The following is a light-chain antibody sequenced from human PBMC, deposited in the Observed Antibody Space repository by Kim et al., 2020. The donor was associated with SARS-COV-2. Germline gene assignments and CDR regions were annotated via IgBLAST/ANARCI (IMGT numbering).Light chain of an antibody. J-gene: IGLJ2*01. Sequence: APGKTAKITWGGNNMGGKNVHWNQQKPGQAPVLVVYDDRDRPSGIPERFSGSNFGNTATLTISGVEVEDEADYYCQVWDSSSDHVVFGGGTQLTVL. V-gene: IGLV3-21*03. CDR3: QVWDSSSDHVV. CDR1: NMGGKN. CDR2: DDR.